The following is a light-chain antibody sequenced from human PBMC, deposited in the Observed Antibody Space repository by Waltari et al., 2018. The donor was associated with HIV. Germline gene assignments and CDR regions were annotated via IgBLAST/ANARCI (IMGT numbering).Light chain of an antibody. V-gene: IGLV2-23*02. J-gene: IGLJ1*01. CDR2: EVS. Sequence: QSALTQPASASGSPGQPNTISCTGTSSDVGCYDLVSWYHHHPGKAPKLMIYEVSKRPSGVSNRFSGSKSGNTASLTISGLQAEDEADYYCCSYAGSSTPYVFGTGTKVTVL. CDR3: CSYAGSSTPYV. CDR1: SSDVGCYDL.